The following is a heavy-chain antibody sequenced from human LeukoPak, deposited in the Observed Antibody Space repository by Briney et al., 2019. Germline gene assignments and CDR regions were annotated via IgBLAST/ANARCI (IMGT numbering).Heavy chain of an antibody. D-gene: IGHD3-10*01. V-gene: IGHV3-13*01. J-gene: IGHJ6*02. CDR2: NGTAGDT. CDR1: GFTSSSYD. Sequence: SGGSLRLSCAASGFTSSSYDMHWVRQATGKGLEWVSANGTAGDTYYPGSVKGRFTISRENAKNSLYLQMNSLRAEDTAVYYWARDEAWFGVPYYYYGMDVWGQGTTVTVSS. CDR3: ARDEAWFGVPYYYYGMDV.